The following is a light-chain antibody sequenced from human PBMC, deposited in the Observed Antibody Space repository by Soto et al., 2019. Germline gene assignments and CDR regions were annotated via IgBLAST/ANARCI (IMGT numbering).Light chain of an antibody. V-gene: IGLV2-23*01. CDR3: CSYAGSLYV. CDR1: SSDVGSYNL. J-gene: IGLJ1*01. Sequence: QSVLTQPASVSGSPVQSITISFTVTSSDVGSYNLVSWYQQHPGKAPKLMIYEGSKRPSGVSNRFSGSKSGNTASLTISGLQAEDEADYYCCSYAGSLYVFGTGTKVTVL. CDR2: EGS.